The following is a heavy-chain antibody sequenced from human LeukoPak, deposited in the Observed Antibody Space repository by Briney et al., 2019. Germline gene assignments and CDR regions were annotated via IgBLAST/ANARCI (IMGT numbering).Heavy chain of an antibody. D-gene: IGHD4-17*01. CDR3: ARELGYGDYWDAFDI. V-gene: IGHV4-38-2*02. CDR1: GGSISSYY. J-gene: IGHJ3*02. Sequence: PSETLPLTCTVSGGSISSYYWSWIRQPPGRGLEWIGSIYHSGSTYYNPSLKSRVTISVDTSKNQFSLKLSSVTAADTAVYYCARELGYGDYWDAFDIWGQGTMVTVSS. CDR2: IYHSGST.